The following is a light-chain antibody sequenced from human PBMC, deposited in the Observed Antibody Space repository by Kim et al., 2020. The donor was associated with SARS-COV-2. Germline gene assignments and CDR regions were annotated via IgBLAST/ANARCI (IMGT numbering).Light chain of an antibody. J-gene: IGLJ2*01. CDR2: GKN. V-gene: IGLV3-19*01. Sequence: LGQTVRITCQGASLRRYYASWSQQNPGPAPVLVLYGKNNRPSGLPDRFSGSSSGNPASLTITGAHAEDEADYYCNSRHSRGNPLVFCGGTQLTVL. CDR3: NSRHSRGNPLV. CDR1: SLRRYY.